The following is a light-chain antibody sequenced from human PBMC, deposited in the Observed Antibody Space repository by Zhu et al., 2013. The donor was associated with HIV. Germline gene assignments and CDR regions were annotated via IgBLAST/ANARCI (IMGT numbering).Light chain of an antibody. CDR1: QSVSTN. V-gene: IGKV3-15*01. CDR3: QQYGDSPRT. Sequence: EIVMTQSPATLSVSPGERATLSCRASQSVSTNLAWYQQRPGQVPRLLIYGASIRATGIPARFSGSGSGTEFTLTISSLQSEDFAVYYCQQYGDSPRTFGQGTKVEIK. CDR2: GAS. J-gene: IGKJ1*01.